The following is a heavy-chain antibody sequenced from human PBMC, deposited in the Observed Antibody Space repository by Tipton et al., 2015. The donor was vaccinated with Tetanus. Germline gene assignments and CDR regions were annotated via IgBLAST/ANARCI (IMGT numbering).Heavy chain of an antibody. D-gene: IGHD3-10*01. J-gene: IGHJ5*01. CDR1: GGSINNGAYT. CDR3: ARSHGSGGLLWFDS. V-gene: IGHV4-30-2*06. CDR2: IFHTGGT. Sequence: TLSLTCTVSGGSINNGAYTWSWIRQSPGKGLEWIGYIFHTGGTYYSPSLKSRVTISVDGPKNQFSLNLKSVTAADTAVYYCARSHGSGGLLWFDSWGQGTLVTVSS.